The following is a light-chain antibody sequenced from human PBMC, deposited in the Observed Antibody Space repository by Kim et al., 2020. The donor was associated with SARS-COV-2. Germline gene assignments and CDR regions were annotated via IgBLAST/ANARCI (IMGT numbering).Light chain of an antibody. V-gene: IGLV3-19*01. CDR1: SVRNYF. J-gene: IGLJ3*02. CDR3: NSRDSSGNLGV. CDR2: GRN. Sequence: SSELTQDPAVSVSLGETVRITYQGDSVRNYFVSWYQQKPGQAPLLVMYGRNIRASGIPDRFSGSRLGDTASLTIAGTQPEDEADYYCNSRDSSGNLGVFGGGTQLTVL.